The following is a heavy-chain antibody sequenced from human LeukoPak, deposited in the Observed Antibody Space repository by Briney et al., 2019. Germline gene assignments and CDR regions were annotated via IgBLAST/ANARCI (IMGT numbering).Heavy chain of an antibody. CDR1: GYSFTSYW. CDR3: VQCGGDCYTSSH. D-gene: IGHD2-21*02. J-gene: IGHJ4*02. V-gene: IGHV5-51*01. CDR2: IYPGDSNT. Sequence: GESLKISCESSGYSFTSYWIGRVRQMPGKGLEWMGIIYPGDSNTRYSPSFQGQVTLSADKSISTAYLQWSSLKASDSAMYYCVQCGGDCYTSSHWGQGTLVTVSS.